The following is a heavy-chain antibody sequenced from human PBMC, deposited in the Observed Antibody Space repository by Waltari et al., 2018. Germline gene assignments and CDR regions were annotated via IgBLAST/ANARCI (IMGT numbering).Heavy chain of an antibody. D-gene: IGHD6-19*01. V-gene: IGHV1-24*01. J-gene: IGHJ4*02. CDR2: FEPENCET. CDR1: GYTLTALS. CDR3: ATGGDTSGQFDY. Sequence: QVQLVQSGAEVKKPGASVKVSCKVSGYTLTALSMPWVRQAPGKGITGMGGFEPENCETNSAQKFQVRVTRTEDTSPATAYMELSSLSSEDTAVYYLATGGDTSGQFDYWGQGTLVTVSS.